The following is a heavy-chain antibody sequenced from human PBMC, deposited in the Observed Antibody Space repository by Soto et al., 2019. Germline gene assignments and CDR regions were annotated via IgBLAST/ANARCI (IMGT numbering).Heavy chain of an antibody. CDR2: ISGSGGST. CDR3: AKGRLYYYDSSGPHMDV. J-gene: IGHJ6*02. Sequence: PGGSLRLSCAASGFTFSSYAMSWARQAPGKGLEWVSAISGSGGSTYYADSVKGRFTISRDNSKNTLYLQMNSLRAEDTAVYYCAKGRLYYYDSSGPHMDVWGQGTTVTVSS. V-gene: IGHV3-23*01. D-gene: IGHD3-22*01. CDR1: GFTFSSYA.